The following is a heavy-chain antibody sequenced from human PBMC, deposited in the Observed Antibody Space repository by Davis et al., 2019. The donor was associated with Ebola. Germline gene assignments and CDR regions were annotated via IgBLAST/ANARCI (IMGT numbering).Heavy chain of an antibody. CDR2: INPNSGGT. J-gene: IGHJ4*02. CDR3: ARDRLAGGDY. CDR1: GYTFTGYY. Sequence: ASVKVSCKTSGYTFTGYYMHWVRQAPEQGLEWMGWINPNSGGTNYAQKFQGRVTMTRDTSISTAYMELNSLRSDDTAVYYCARDRLAGGDYWGQGTLVTVSS. D-gene: IGHD3-10*01. V-gene: IGHV1-2*02.